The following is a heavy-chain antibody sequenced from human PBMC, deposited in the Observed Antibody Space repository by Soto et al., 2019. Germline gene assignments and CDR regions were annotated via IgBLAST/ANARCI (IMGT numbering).Heavy chain of an antibody. Sequence: GGXLRLSCVAYGFPFDPYVMAWVRQAPEKGLEWVAAIRSNTAVTHYADSMRDRFTISRVNSANTIFLQMNSLRVEDSAVYFCARASDGGWPYDFDSWGQEALVTVSS. CDR3: ARASDGGWPYDFDS. D-gene: IGHD2-15*01. CDR2: IRSNTAVT. V-gene: IGHV3-23*01. J-gene: IGHJ4*02. CDR1: GFPFDPYV.